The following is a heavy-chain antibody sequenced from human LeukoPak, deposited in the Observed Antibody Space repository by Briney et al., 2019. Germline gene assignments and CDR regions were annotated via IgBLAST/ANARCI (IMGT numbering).Heavy chain of an antibody. Sequence: SETLSLTCTVSGGSISSYYWSWIRQPPGKGLEWIGYIYYSGSTNYNPSLTSRVTILVDTSKNQFSLKLSSVTAADTAVYYCARVEVATPYAEYFQHWGQGTLVTVSS. D-gene: IGHD5-24*01. V-gene: IGHV4-59*01. CDR2: IYYSGST. CDR1: GGSISSYY. CDR3: ARVEVATPYAEYFQH. J-gene: IGHJ1*01.